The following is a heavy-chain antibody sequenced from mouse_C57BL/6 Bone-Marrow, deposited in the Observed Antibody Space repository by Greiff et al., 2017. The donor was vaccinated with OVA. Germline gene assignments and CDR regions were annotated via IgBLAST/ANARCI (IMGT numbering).Heavy chain of an antibody. CDR1: GYTFTSYW. CDR2: IHPNSGST. Sequence: QVQLQQSGAELVKPGASVKLSCKASGYTFTSYWMHWVKQRPGQGLEWIGMIHPNSGSTNYNEKFKSKATLTVDKSSSTAYMQLSSLTSEDSAVYYCARSPYYYGSSHYFDYWGQGTTLTVSS. J-gene: IGHJ2*01. V-gene: IGHV1-64*01. D-gene: IGHD1-1*01. CDR3: ARSPYYYGSSHYFDY.